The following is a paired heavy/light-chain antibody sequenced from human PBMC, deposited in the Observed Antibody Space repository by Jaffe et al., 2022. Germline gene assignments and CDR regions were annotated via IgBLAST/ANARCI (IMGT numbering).Heavy chain of an antibody. Sequence: QLQLQESGSGLVKPSQTLSLTCAVSGGSISSGGYSWSWIRQPPGKGLEWIGYIYHSGSTYYNPSLKSRVTISVDRSKNQFSLKLSSVTAADTAVYYCARVGYDYIWGSYREYYFDYWGQGTLVTVSS. CDR2: IYHSGST. CDR3: ARVGYDYIWGSYREYYFDY. CDR1: GGSISSGGYS. D-gene: IGHD3-16*02. V-gene: IGHV4-30-2*01. J-gene: IGHJ4*02.
Light chain of an antibody. CDR1: SSDVGGYNY. V-gene: IGLV2-14*03. J-gene: IGLJ3*02. CDR3: SSYTSSSTHV. Sequence: QSALTQPASVSGSPGQSITISCTGTSSDVGGYNYVSWYQQHPGKAPKLMIYDVSNRPSGVSNRFSGSKSGNTASLTISGLQAEDEADYYCSSYTSSSTHVFGGGTKLTVL. CDR2: DVS.